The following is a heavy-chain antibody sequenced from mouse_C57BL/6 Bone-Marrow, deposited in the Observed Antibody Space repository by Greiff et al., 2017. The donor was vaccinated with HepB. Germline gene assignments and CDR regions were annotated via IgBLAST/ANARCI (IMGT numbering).Heavy chain of an antibody. V-gene: IGHV1-54*01. D-gene: IGHD1-1*01. Sequence: QVQLQQSGAELVRPGTSVKVSCKASGYAFTNYLIEWVKQRPGQGLEWIGVINPGSGGTNYNEKFKGKATLTADKSSSTAYMQLSSLTSEDSAVYFCANTVVGFDYWGQGTTLTVSS. CDR2: INPGSGGT. CDR3: ANTVVGFDY. CDR1: GYAFTNYL. J-gene: IGHJ2*01.